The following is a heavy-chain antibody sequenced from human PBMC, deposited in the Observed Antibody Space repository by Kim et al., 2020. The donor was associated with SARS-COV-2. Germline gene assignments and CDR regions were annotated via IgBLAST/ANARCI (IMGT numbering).Heavy chain of an antibody. D-gene: IGHD2-2*01. CDR2: ISYDGSNK. J-gene: IGHJ6*02. CDR3: AILPVVVVPAALTQGYYYYGMDV. CDR1: GFTFSSYA. V-gene: IGHV3-30*04. Sequence: GGSLRLSCAASGFTFSSYAMHWVRQAPGKGLEWVAVISYDGSNKYYADSVKGRFTISRDNSKNTLYLQMNSLRAEDTAVYYCAILPVVVVPAALTQGYYYYGMDVWGQGTTVTVSS.